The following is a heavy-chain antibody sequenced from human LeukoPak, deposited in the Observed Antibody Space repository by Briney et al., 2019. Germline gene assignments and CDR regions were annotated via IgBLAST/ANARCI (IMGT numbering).Heavy chain of an antibody. Sequence: GASLKVSCKASVYTFTRYDINWVRQATGQGLEWMGWMNPNRGNTGYAQKFQGRVTMTRNTSISTAYMELSSLSSEDTAVYYCARTGYMGLRYYKDYYGMDVWGQGTTVTVSS. J-gene: IGHJ6*02. CDR3: ARTGYMGLRYYKDYYGMDV. D-gene: IGHD4-17*01. CDR2: MNPNRGNT. CDR1: VYTFTRYD. V-gene: IGHV1-8*01.